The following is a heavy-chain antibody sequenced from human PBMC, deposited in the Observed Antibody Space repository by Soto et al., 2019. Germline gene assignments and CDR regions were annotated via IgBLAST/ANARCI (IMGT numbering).Heavy chain of an antibody. Sequence: PVGSLRLSCAASGFTFSSYSMNWVRQAPWKGLEWVSSISSSSYIYYADSVKGRLTISRDNAKNSLYLQMNSLRAEDTAVYYCARDYYDSSGPELSFDYWGQGTLVTVSS. V-gene: IGHV3-21*01. J-gene: IGHJ4*02. CDR1: GFTFSSYS. D-gene: IGHD3-22*01. CDR3: ARDYYDSSGPELSFDY. CDR2: ISSSSYI.